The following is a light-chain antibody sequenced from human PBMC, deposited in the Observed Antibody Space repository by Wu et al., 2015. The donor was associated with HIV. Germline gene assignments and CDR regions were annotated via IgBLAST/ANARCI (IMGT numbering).Light chain of an antibody. Sequence: DIQMTQSPSSVSASVGEKLTITCRASLDISTWLVWYQQKPGRAPKLLIYAASNLQSGVPSRFSGSGSGTDFTLTIASLQPEDFATYFCQQTSTFPYTFGPGTTVDLK. CDR1: LDISTW. CDR3: QQTSTFPYT. CDR2: AAS. V-gene: IGKV1D-12*01. J-gene: IGKJ3*01.